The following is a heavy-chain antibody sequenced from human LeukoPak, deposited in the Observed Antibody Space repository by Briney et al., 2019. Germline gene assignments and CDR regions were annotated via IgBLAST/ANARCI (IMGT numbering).Heavy chain of an antibody. Sequence: PSETLSLTCTVSGGSISSYYWSRIRQPAGKGLEWIGRIYTSGSTNYNPSLKSRVTMSVDTSKNQFSLKLSSVTAADTAVYYCARALEYCSSTSCYGGVTSWFDPWGQGTLVTVSS. J-gene: IGHJ5*02. CDR3: ARALEYCSSTSCYGGVTSWFDP. CDR1: GGSISSYY. D-gene: IGHD2-2*01. V-gene: IGHV4-4*07. CDR2: IYTSGST.